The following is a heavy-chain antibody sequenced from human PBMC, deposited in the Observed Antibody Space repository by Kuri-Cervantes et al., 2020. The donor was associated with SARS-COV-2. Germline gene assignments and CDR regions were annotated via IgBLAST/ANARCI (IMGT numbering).Heavy chain of an antibody. CDR2: ISSSSSTI. CDR3: ARVRRYFDWSPNY. Sequence: GGSLRLSCAASGFTFSSYSMNWVRQAPGKGLEWVSYISSSSSTIYYADSVKGRFTISRDNANNSLYLQMNSLRAEDTAVYYCARVRRYFDWSPNYWGQGTLVTVSS. CDR1: GFTFSSYS. D-gene: IGHD3-9*01. V-gene: IGHV3-48*04. J-gene: IGHJ4*02.